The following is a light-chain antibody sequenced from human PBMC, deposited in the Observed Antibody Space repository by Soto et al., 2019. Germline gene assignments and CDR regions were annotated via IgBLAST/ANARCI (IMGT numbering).Light chain of an antibody. CDR2: DVT. CDR1: SSDVGKYNL. CDR3: CSYAGTRTWV. Sequence: QSVLTQPASVSGSPGQSITISCTGASSDVGKYNLVSWYQQIPGTAPKLVIYDVTKRPSGVSGRFSGSKSGNTASLTISGLQAEDESDYYCCSYAGTRTWVFGGGTKLTVL. V-gene: IGLV2-23*02. J-gene: IGLJ3*02.